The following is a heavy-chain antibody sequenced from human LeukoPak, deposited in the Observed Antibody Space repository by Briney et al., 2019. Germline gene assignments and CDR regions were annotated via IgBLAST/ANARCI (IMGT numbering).Heavy chain of an antibody. V-gene: IGHV3-30*14. Sequence: GGSLRLSCAASGFTFNIYPMHWVRQAPGKGLEWVAVISHDGSNKYYADSVKGRFTISRDNSKNTLYLQMNSLRAEDTAVYYCVKDPFYGGNPLYYFDYWGQGTLVTVSS. J-gene: IGHJ4*02. CDR2: ISHDGSNK. CDR1: GFTFNIYP. CDR3: VKDPFYGGNPLYYFDY. D-gene: IGHD4-23*01.